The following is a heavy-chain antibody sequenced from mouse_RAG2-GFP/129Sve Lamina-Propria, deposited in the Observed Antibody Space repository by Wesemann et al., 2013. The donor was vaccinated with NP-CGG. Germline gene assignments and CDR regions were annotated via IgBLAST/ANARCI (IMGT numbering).Heavy chain of an antibody. D-gene: IGHD1-1*02. Sequence: QVQLQQPGAELVKPGASVKLSCKASGYTFTSYWMHWVKQRPGQGLEWIGEIDPSDSYTYYNQKFKGKATLTVDKSSSTAYMQLSSLTSEDSAVYYCAGGGTGYYYAMDYWGQGTSVTVSS. V-gene: IGHV1-69*02. CDR2: IDPSDSYT. J-gene: IGHJ4*01. CDR1: GYTFTSYW. CDR3: AGGGTGYYYAMDY.